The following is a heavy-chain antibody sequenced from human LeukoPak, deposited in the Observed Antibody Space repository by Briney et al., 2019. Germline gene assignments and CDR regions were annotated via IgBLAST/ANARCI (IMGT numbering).Heavy chain of an antibody. CDR3: AREMGSWYVPRSNWFDP. D-gene: IGHD6-13*01. V-gene: IGHV4-39*07. J-gene: IGHJ5*02. CDR2: INHSGST. CDR1: RGSISSSSHY. Sequence: SETLSLTCTVSRGSISSSSHYWSWIRQPPGKGLEWIGEINHSGSTNYNPSLKSRVTISVDTSKNQFSLKLSSVTVADTAVYYCAREMGSWYVPRSNWFDPWGQGTLVTVSS.